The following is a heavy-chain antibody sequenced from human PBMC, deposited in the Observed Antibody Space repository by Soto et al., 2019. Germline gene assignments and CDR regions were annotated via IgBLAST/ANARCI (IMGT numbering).Heavy chain of an antibody. CDR2: TRNKANSYTT. V-gene: IGHV3-72*01. D-gene: IGHD3-9*01. CDR1: GFTFSDHY. J-gene: IGHJ4*02. Sequence: EVQLVESGGGLVQPGGSLRLSCAASGFTFSDHYMDWVRQAPGKGLEWVGRTRNKANSYTTEYAASVKGRFTISRDDSKNSLYLQINSLKTEDTAVYYCAILSTRYWGQGTLVTVSS. CDR3: AILSTRY.